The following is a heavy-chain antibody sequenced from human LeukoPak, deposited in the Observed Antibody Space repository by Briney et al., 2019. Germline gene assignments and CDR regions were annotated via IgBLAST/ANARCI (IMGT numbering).Heavy chain of an antibody. Sequence: SETLSLTCTVSGGSINSYYWSWIRQPPGKGLEWIGNIYYSGSTNYNPSLKSRATISVDTSKNQFSLKLSSVTAADTAVYYCARDSLTGQYCSGGRCSHYYYGMDVWGQGTTVTVSS. V-gene: IGHV4-59*01. J-gene: IGHJ6*02. CDR1: GGSINSYY. CDR3: ARDSLTGQYCSGGRCSHYYYGMDV. CDR2: IYYSGST. D-gene: IGHD2-15*01.